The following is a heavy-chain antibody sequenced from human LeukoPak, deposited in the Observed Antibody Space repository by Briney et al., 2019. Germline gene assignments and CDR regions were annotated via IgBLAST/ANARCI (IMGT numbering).Heavy chain of an antibody. CDR3: ARIVVVAAPLDY. J-gene: IGHJ4*02. Sequence: GGSLRLSCAASGFTFSSYAMHWVRQAPGKGLEWVAVISYDGSNKYYADSVKGRFTISRDNSKNTLYLQMNSLRAEDTAVYYCARIVVVAAPLDYWGQGTLVTVSS. V-gene: IGHV3-30-3*01. CDR2: ISYDGSNK. D-gene: IGHD2-15*01. CDR1: GFTFSSYA.